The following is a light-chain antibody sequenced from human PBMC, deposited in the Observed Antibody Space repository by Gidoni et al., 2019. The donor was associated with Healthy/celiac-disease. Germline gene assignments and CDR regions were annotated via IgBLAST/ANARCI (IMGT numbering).Light chain of an antibody. CDR1: QSVTSY. J-gene: IGKJ4*01. CDR2: DAS. Sequence: ELVLTQSPATLSLSPGERATLSRRASQSVTSYFAWYQQKPGQAPRHLIYDASNRATDIPARFSGSGSGTDFTLTISSLEPEDFAVYYCQQRSNWPPLTFGGGTKVEIK. V-gene: IGKV3-11*01. CDR3: QQRSNWPPLT.